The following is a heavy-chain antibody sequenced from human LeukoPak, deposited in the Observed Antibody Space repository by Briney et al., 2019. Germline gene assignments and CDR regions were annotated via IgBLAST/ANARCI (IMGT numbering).Heavy chain of an antibody. J-gene: IGHJ6*02. V-gene: IGHV3-11*05. Sequence: PGGSLRLSCAASGFTFSDYYMSWMRQAPGKGLEWVSYISSSSSYTNYADSVKGRFTISRDNAKNSLYLQMNSLRAEDTAVYYCARVLTYYYGSGSPSYYYYYYGMDVWGQGTTVTVSS. CDR3: ARVLTYYYGSGSPSYYYYYYGMDV. CDR1: GFTFSDYY. D-gene: IGHD3-10*01. CDR2: ISSSSSYT.